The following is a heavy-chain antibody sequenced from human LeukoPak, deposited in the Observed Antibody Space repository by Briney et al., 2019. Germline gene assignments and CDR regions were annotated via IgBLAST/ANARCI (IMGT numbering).Heavy chain of an antibody. V-gene: IGHV3-48*02. CDR2: INSSNSPI. CDR3: ARDRCSGGSCYFDY. CDR1: GLTFSTYN. Sequence: GVSLTLSCAASGLTFSTYNMNWVRQAPGKGLEWVSYINSSNSPIYYADSVKGRFTISRDNGKNSLNLQMNSLRDEDTAVYYCARDRCSGGSCYFDYWGQGTLVT. J-gene: IGHJ4*02. D-gene: IGHD2-15*01.